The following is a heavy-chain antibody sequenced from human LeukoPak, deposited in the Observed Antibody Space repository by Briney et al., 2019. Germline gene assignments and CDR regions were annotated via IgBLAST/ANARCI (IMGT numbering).Heavy chain of an antibody. J-gene: IGHJ6*03. D-gene: IGHD3-10*01. V-gene: IGHV3-48*03. CDR2: ISSSGSTI. CDR1: GFTFSSYE. CDR3: VRAAGSGYYFYMDV. Sequence: GGSLRLSCAASGFTFSSYEMNWVRQAPGKGLEWVSYISSSGSTIYYADSVKGRFTISRDNAKNSLYLQMNSLRAEDTALYHCVRAAGSGYYFYMDVWGKGTTVTISS.